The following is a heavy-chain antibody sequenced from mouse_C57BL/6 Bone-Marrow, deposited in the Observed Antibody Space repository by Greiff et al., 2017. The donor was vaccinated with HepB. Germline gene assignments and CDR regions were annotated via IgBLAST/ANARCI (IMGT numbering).Heavy chain of an antibody. CDR2: INPNNGGT. Sequence: EVKLQQSGPELVKPGASVKISCKASGYTFTDYYMNWVKQSHGKSLEWIGDINPNNGGTSYNQKFKGKATLTVDKSSSTAYMELRSLTSEDSAVYYCAGLGAYWGQGTLVTVSA. V-gene: IGHV1-26*01. D-gene: IGHD2-2*01. J-gene: IGHJ3*01. CDR1: GYTFTDYY. CDR3: AGLGAY.